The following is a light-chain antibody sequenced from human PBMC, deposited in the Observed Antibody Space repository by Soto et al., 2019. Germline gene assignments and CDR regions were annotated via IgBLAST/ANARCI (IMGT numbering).Light chain of an antibody. Sequence: EIVLTQSPATLSLSPGERATLSCWASQSVNRYLVWYQQKPGQAPRLLVQGASRRATGIPDRFSGSGSGTDFTLTISRLEPEDFEVCYCQQYGGSPTTFGQGTKVDIK. CDR3: QQYGGSPTT. J-gene: IGKJ1*01. V-gene: IGKV3-20*01. CDR2: GAS. CDR1: QSVNRY.